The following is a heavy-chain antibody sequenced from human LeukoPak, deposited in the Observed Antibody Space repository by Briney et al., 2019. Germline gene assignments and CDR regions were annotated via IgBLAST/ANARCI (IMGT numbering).Heavy chain of an antibody. V-gene: IGHV3-30-3*01. CDR3: ARDSRNVLVAATHAGNSYFDY. CDR2: ISYDGSNK. D-gene: IGHD2-15*01. J-gene: IGHJ4*02. CDR1: GFTFSSYA. Sequence: PGGSLRLSCAASGFTFSSYAMHWVRQAPGKGLEWVAVISYDGSNKYYADSVKGRFTISRDNSKNTLYLQMNSLRAEDTAVYYCARDSRNVLVAATHAGNSYFDYWGQGTLVTVSS.